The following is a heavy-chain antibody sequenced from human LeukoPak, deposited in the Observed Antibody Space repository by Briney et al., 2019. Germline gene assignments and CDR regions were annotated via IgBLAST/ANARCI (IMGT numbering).Heavy chain of an antibody. CDR3: AELGITMIGGV. J-gene: IGHJ6*04. CDR2: IKKDGSEK. D-gene: IGHD3-10*02. V-gene: IGHV3-7*01. Sequence: GGSLRLSCAASGFTFSSYWMSWVRQAPGKGLEWVANIKKDGSEKYYVDSVKGRFTISRDNANNSLYLQMNSLRAEDTAVYYCAELGITMIGGVWGKGTTVTISS. CDR1: GFTFSSYW.